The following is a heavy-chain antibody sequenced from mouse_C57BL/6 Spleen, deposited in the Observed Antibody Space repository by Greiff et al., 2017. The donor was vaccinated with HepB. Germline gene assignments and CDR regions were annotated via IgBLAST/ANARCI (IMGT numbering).Heavy chain of an antibody. J-gene: IGHJ1*03. CDR3: ARSRGPYGNYEYFDV. V-gene: IGHV1-52*01. Sequence: QVQLQQPGAELVRPGSSVKLSCKASGYTFTSYWMHWVKQRPIQGLEWIGNIDPSDSETHYNQKFKDKATLTVDKSSSTAYMQLSSLTSEDSAVYYCARSRGPYGNYEYFDVWGTGTTVTVSS. CDR1: GYTFTSYW. D-gene: IGHD2-1*01. CDR2: IDPSDSET.